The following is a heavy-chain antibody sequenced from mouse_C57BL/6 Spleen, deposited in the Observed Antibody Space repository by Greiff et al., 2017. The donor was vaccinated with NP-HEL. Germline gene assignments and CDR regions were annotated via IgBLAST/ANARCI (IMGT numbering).Heavy chain of an antibody. V-gene: IGHV5-17*01. J-gene: IGHJ3*01. CDR1: GFTFSDYG. D-gene: IGHD1-1*01. CDR3: ARSYSYYYGSSWFAY. Sequence: EVQLVESGGGLVKPGGSLKLSCAASGFTFSDYGMHWVRQAPEKGLEWVAYISSGSSTIYYADTVKGRFTISRDNAKNTLFLQMTSLRSEDTAMYYCARSYSYYYGSSWFAYWGQGTLVTVSA. CDR2: ISSGSSTI.